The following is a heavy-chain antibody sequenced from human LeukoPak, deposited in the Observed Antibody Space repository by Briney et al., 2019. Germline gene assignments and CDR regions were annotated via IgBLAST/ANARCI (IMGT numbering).Heavy chain of an antibody. CDR2: ISSSGSTI. CDR3: ARDIAVAGRGIYGY. J-gene: IGHJ4*02. V-gene: IGHV3-11*04. D-gene: IGHD6-19*01. CDR1: GFTFDDYG. Sequence: GGSLRLSCAASGFTFDDYGMSWVRQAPGKGLEWVSYISSSGSTIYYADSVKGRFTISRDNAKNSLYLQMNSLRAEDTAVYYCARDIAVAGRGIYGYWGQGTLVTVSS.